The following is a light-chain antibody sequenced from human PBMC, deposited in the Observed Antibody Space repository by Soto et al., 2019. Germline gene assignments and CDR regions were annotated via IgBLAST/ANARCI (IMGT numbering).Light chain of an antibody. CDR3: QKYGDSLS. CDR1: QSVKSNY. J-gene: IGKJ4*01. Sequence: EIVLTQSPGTLSLSPGERATLSCRASQSVKSNYLAWYQQKPGQPPILLIHLTSTRATGIPDRFSGSGSGTDFTLTITRLEPDDFAVYYCQKYGDSLSFGGGTTVEIK. CDR2: LTS. V-gene: IGKV3-20*01.